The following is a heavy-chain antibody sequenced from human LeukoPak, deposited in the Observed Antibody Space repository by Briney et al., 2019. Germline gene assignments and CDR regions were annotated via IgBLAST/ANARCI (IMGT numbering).Heavy chain of an antibody. D-gene: IGHD2-2*02. CDR2: IRYDGSNK. CDR3: ARYGEYCSSTSCYTPLVGYYFDY. J-gene: IGHJ4*02. Sequence: GGSLRLSCAASGFTLSDYSMNWVRQAPGKGLEGVAFIRYDGSNKYYADSVKGRFTISRDNSKNTLYLQMNSLRAEDTAVYYCARYGEYCSSTSCYTPLVGYYFDYWGQGTLVTVSS. V-gene: IGHV3-30*02. CDR1: GFTLSDYS.